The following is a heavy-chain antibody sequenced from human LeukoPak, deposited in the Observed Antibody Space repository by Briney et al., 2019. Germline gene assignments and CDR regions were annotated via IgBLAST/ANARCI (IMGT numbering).Heavy chain of an antibody. CDR2: IGSTT. CDR1: GFSFSDYY. J-gene: IGHJ4*02. D-gene: IGHD2-8*01. Sequence: GGSLRLCCVASGFSFSDYYMSWIRQAPGKGLEWVSNIGSTTYYADSVKGRFTISRDNAKNSLYLQMNSLRDEDSAAYYCARVYLERLTAGYFDHWGQGTWVTVSP. CDR3: ARVYLERLTAGYFDH. V-gene: IGHV3-11*04.